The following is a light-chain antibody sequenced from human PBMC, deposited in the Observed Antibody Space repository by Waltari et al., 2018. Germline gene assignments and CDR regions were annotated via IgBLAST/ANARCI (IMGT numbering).Light chain of an antibody. V-gene: IGKV3D-20*01. CDR3: QQYDGEVVT. CDR2: GTS. CDR1: QSLTTYS. Sequence: CGARQSLTTYSVTWYQQKLGQAPRLRTSGTSSRAPGIPDRFSGSGSGTDFTLTISRLEPEDFAVYYCQQYDGEVVTFGGGTKVEI. J-gene: IGKJ4*01.